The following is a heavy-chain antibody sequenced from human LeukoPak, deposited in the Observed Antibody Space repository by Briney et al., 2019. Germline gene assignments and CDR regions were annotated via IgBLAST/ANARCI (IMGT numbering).Heavy chain of an antibody. J-gene: IGHJ4*02. CDR3: ARDPPRYYDSTADSDY. Sequence: ASVKVSCKASGYTFTSYDINWVRQATGQGLEWMGWMNPNSGNTGYAQRFQGRVTMTRNTSISTAYMELSSLRSEDTAVYYCARDPPRYYDSTADSDYWGQGTLVTVSS. D-gene: IGHD3-22*01. CDR1: GYTFTSYD. V-gene: IGHV1-8*01. CDR2: MNPNSGNT.